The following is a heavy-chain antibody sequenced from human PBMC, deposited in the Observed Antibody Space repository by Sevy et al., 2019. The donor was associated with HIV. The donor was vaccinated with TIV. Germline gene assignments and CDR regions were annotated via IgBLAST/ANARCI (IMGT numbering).Heavy chain of an antibody. Sequence: GGSLRLSCAASGFTFSSYAMSWVRQAPGKGLEWVSGLSGNGGSTNYADSVKGRFAPSRDDSKNTLYLQMNNLRAEDTAIYFCAKDRIWELGDAFDIWGQGTMVTVSS. D-gene: IGHD1-7*01. CDR3: AKDRIWELGDAFDI. V-gene: IGHV3-23*01. CDR2: LSGNGGST. J-gene: IGHJ3*02. CDR1: GFTFSSYA.